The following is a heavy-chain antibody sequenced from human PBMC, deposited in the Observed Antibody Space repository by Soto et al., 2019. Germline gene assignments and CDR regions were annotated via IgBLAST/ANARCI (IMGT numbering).Heavy chain of an antibody. CDR3: WLTRLYGMDV. Sequence: LSLTCAVYGGSFSGYYWSWIRQPPGKGLEWIGEINHSGSTNYNPSLKSRVTISVDTSKNQFSLKLSSVTAADTAVYYCWLTRLYGMDVWGQGTTVTVSS. D-gene: IGHD1-1*01. J-gene: IGHJ6*02. CDR1: GGSFSGYY. V-gene: IGHV4-34*01. CDR2: INHSGST.